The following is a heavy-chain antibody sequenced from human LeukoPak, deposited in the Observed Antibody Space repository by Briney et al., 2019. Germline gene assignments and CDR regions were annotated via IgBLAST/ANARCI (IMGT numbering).Heavy chain of an antibody. D-gene: IGHD4-11*01. CDR3: AREPTTVSPPG. CDR2: LNSSGAYI. Sequence: PGGSLRLSSAACGFTFSSYSMNWVTQAPGKGLEWVSSLNSSGAYIFYADSVKGRFTSSRDNAKNSLYLQMNSLRAEDSAVYYCAREPTTVSPPGWGQGTLVTVSS. J-gene: IGHJ4*02. V-gene: IGHV3-21*01. CDR1: GFTFSSYS.